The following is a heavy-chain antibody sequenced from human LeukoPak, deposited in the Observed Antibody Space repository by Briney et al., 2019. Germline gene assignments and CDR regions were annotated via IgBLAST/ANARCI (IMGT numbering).Heavy chain of an antibody. D-gene: IGHD6-19*01. J-gene: IGHJ4*02. CDR2: ISSSSSYI. CDR1: GFTFSSYS. V-gene: IGHV3-21*01. CDR3: ARDLQWLVGPHRPYYFDY. Sequence: GGSLRLSCAASGFTFSSYSMNWVRQAPGKGLEWVSSISSSSSYIYYADSVKGRFTISRDNAKNSLYLQMNSLRDEDTAVYYCARDLQWLVGPHRPYYFDYWGQGTLVTVSS.